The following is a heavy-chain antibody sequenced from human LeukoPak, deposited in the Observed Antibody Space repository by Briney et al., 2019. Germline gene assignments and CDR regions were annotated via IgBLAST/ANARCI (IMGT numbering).Heavy chain of an antibody. CDR1: GFTFSSSD. Sequence: GRSLRLTCAASGFTFSSSDMHWVRQAPGKGLEWVAVISYDATNKYYADSVKGRFTLSRDNSKNTLYLQTNTLRDEDTAVYYCAKASSNYFYYFEYWGQGTLVTVSS. CDR2: ISYDATNK. D-gene: IGHD2/OR15-2a*01. J-gene: IGHJ4*02. V-gene: IGHV3-30*18. CDR3: AKASSNYFYYFEY.